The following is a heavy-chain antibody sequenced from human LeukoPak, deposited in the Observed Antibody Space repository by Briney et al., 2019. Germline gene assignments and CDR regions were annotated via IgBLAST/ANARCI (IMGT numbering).Heavy chain of an antibody. CDR2: FDPEDGET. J-gene: IGHJ4*02. D-gene: IGHD6-19*01. CDR1: GYTLTELS. V-gene: IGHV1-24*01. Sequence: GASVKVSCKVSGYTLTELSMHWVRQAPGKGLEWMGGFDPEDGETIYAQKFQGRVTMAEGTSTDTAYMELSSLRSEDTAVYYCATPRDSWLALGYWGQGTLVTVSS. CDR3: ATPRDSWLALGY.